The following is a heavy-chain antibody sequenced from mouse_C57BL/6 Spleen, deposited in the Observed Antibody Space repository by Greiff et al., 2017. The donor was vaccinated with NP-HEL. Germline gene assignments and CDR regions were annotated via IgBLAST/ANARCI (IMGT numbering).Heavy chain of an antibody. CDR2: ISSGSSTI. Sequence: EVKLVESGGGLVKPGGSLKLSCAASGFTFSDYGMHWVRQAPEKGLEWVAYISSGSSTIYYADTVKGRFTISRDNAKNTLFLQMTSLRSEDTARYYCARSITTVPFDYWGQGTTLTVSS. CDR3: ARSITTVPFDY. CDR1: GFTFSDYG. J-gene: IGHJ2*01. V-gene: IGHV5-17*01. D-gene: IGHD1-1*01.